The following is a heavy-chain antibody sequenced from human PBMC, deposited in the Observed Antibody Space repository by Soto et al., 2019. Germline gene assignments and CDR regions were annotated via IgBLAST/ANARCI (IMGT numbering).Heavy chain of an antibody. CDR2: ISGSGGST. CDR3: AKVYYYGSGSYPYYFDY. Sequence: GSLRLSCAASGFTFSSYAMSWVRQAPGKGLEWVSAISGSGGSTYYADSVKGRFTISRDNSKNTLYLQMNSLRAEDTAVYYCAKVYYYGSGSYPYYFDYWGQGTLVTVSS. D-gene: IGHD3-10*01. V-gene: IGHV3-23*01. J-gene: IGHJ4*02. CDR1: GFTFSSYA.